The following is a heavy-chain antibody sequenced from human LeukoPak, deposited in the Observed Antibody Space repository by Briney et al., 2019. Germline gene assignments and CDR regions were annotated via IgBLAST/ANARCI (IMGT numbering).Heavy chain of an antibody. CDR1: GFTFDDYA. Sequence: GGSLRLSCAASGFTFDDYAMHWVRQAPGKGLEWVSLISGDGGSTYYADSVKGRFTISRDNSKNSLYLQMNSLRTEDTALYYCANSPGIAAPFDYWGQRTLVTISS. D-gene: IGHD6-13*01. CDR3: ANSPGIAAPFDY. J-gene: IGHJ4*02. CDR2: ISGDGGST. V-gene: IGHV3-43*02.